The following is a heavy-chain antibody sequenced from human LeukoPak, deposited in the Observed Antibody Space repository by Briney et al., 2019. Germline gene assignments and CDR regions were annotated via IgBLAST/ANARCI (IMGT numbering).Heavy chain of an antibody. V-gene: IGHV5-51*01. CDR3: ARGIGIGVVLMVHGNMDV. D-gene: IGHD2-8*01. Sequence: GESLKISCKGSGYSFTSYWIGWVRQMPGKGLEWMGIIYPGDSDTRYSPSFQGQVTISADKSISTAYLQWSSLKASDTAMYYCARGIGIGVVLMVHGNMDVWGKGTTVTVSS. CDR2: IYPGDSDT. J-gene: IGHJ6*03. CDR1: GYSFTSYW.